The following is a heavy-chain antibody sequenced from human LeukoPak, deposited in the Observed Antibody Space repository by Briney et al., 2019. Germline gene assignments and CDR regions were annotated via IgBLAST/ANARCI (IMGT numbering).Heavy chain of an antibody. CDR1: GGSISSGDYY. D-gene: IGHD3-22*01. CDR3: ARQYSRVSYFDY. Sequence: SETLSLTCTVSGGSISSGDYYWSWIRQPPGKGRGWIGYIYYSGSTNYNPSLKSRVTISVDTSKNRFSLKLSSVTAADTAVYYCARQYSRVSYFDYWGQGTLVTVSS. CDR2: IYYSGST. V-gene: IGHV4-61*08. J-gene: IGHJ4*02.